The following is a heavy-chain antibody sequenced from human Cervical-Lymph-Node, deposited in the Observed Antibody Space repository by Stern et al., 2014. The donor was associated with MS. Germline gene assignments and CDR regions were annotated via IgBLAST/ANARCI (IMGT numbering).Heavy chain of an antibody. CDR1: GFTFNTHA. J-gene: IGHJ3*01. CDR2: ISHDGLIK. CDR3: AKDVYYYVSTGRHPWDGVSDV. Sequence: VQLVESGGGVVQPGGSLRLSCAASGFTFNTHAMHWVRQAPGKGLEWAAVISHDGLIKDYAESVKGRFTISRDNSKNTVDVEMNSLRPEDTAVYYCAKDVYYYVSTGRHPWDGVSDVWGQGTLVTVSS. V-gene: IGHV3-30*18. D-gene: IGHD3-22*01.